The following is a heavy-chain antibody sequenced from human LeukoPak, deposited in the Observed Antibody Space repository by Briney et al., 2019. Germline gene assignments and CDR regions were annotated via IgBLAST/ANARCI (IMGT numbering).Heavy chain of an antibody. CDR1: GFSLSDYW. D-gene: IGHD2-15*01. CDR2: NNGDGSTT. CDR3: ARDPRNVGLAP. Sequence: GGSLRLSCVASGFSLSDYWMYWARQAPGKGLMYISRNNGDGSTTNYADVVKGRFTMSRDNVKNTLYLQMNSLRVEDTAVYYCARDPRNVGLAPWGQGTLVTVSS. J-gene: IGHJ5*02. V-gene: IGHV3-74*01.